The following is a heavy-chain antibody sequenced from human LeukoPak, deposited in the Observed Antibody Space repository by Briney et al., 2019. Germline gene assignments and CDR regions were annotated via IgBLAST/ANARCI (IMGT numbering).Heavy chain of an antibody. J-gene: IGHJ4*02. V-gene: IGHV3-23*01. CDR1: GFTFSTYA. CDR2: ISGSGGST. CDR3: AKSIGGVVVVAADY. Sequence: GGSLRLSCAASGFTFSTYAMTWARQAPGKGLEWVSVISGSGGSTYYADSVKGRFTLSRDNSKNTLYLQMNSLRAEDTAVYYRAKSIGGVVVVAADYWGQGTLVTVSS. D-gene: IGHD2-15*01.